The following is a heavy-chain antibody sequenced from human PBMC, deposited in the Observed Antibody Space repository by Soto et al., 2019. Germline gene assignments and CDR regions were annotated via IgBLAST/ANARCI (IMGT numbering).Heavy chain of an antibody. CDR1: GFTFSDYY. J-gene: IGHJ4*02. CDR2: ISSSDSII. Sequence: GSLRLSCAASGFTFSDYYMSWIRQAPGKGLEWVSYISSSDSIIYYADSVTGRFTISRDNAKNSLYLQMNSLRAEDTAVYYCARDLGYYDSSGYFDYWGQGTLVTVSS. D-gene: IGHD3-22*01. V-gene: IGHV3-11*01. CDR3: ARDLGYYDSSGYFDY.